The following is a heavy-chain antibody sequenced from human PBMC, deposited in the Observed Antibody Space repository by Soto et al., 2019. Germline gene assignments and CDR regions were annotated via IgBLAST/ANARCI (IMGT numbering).Heavy chain of an antibody. CDR3: ARATITIFGPYGMDV. J-gene: IGHJ6*02. CDR2: IGTAGDT. D-gene: IGHD3-3*01. Sequence: EVQLVESGGGLVQPGGSLRLSCAASGFTFSSYDMHWVRQATGKGLEWVSAIGTAGDTYYPGSVKGRFTISRENAKNSLYLQMNSLRAGDTAVYYCARATITIFGPYGMDVWGQGTTVTVSS. CDR1: GFTFSSYD. V-gene: IGHV3-13*01.